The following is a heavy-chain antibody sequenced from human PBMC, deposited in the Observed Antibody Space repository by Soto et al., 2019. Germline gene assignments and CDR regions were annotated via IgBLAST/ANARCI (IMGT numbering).Heavy chain of an antibody. CDR2: ISGSGGST. D-gene: IGHD3-16*01. V-gene: IGHV3-23*01. CDR3: AKDPGTYYDFLGGRAADDY. Sequence: GGSLRLSCAASGFTFSSYAMSWVRQAPGKGLEWVSAISGSGGSTYYADSVKGRFTISRDNSKNTRYLQMNSLRAEDTAVYYCAKDPGTYYDFLGGRAADDYCGQGGLVIASS. CDR1: GFTFSSYA. J-gene: IGHJ4*02.